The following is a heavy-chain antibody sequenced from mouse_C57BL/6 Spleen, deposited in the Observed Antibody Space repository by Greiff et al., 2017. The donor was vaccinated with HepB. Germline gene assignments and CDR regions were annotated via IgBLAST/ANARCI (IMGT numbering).Heavy chain of an antibody. D-gene: IGHD4-1*01. CDR1: GFTFSDYG. V-gene: IGHV5-15*01. Sequence: EVHLVESGGGLVQPGGSLKLSCAASGFTFSDYGMAWVRQAPRKGPEWVAFISNLAYSIYYADTVTGRLTISRENAKNTLYLEMSSLGSEDTAMYYCARLNWDGWYFDVWGAGTTVTVSS. CDR3: ARLNWDGWYFDV. CDR2: ISNLAYSI. J-gene: IGHJ1*01.